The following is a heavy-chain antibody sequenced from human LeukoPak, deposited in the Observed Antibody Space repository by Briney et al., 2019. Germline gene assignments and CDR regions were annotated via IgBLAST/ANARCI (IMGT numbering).Heavy chain of an antibody. CDR3: AKEYDGY. J-gene: IGHJ4*02. Sequence: GGSLRLSCAASGFTFSSYGMHWVRQAPGKGLEWVAIISKDGSDKNYADSVKGRFIISRDNSKNTLYLQMSSLRAEDTAVYYCAKEYDGYWGQGTLVTVSS. D-gene: IGHD2-8*01. CDR1: GFTFSSYG. CDR2: ISKDGSDK. V-gene: IGHV3-30*18.